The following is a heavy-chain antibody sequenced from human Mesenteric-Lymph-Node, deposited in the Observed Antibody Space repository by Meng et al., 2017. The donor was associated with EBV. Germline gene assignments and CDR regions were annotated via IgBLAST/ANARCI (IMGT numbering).Heavy chain of an antibody. CDR3: ARGGRYRYGYDYY. V-gene: IGHV3-74*01. CDR2: INGDGSST. CDR1: GFTFSSYW. J-gene: IGHJ4*02. D-gene: IGHD5-18*01. Sequence: GPRVGSGGAFFQSGGSLRLSCAASGFTFSSYWMQWVRQAPGKGLVWVSRINGDGSSTSHAESVKGRFTISRDNAKNTLYLQMNSLRAEDTAVYYCARGGRYRYGYDYYWGQGTLVTVSS.